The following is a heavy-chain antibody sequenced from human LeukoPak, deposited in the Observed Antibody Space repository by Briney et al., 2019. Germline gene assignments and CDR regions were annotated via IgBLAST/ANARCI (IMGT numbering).Heavy chain of an antibody. CDR3: ASYSSSFGLDY. V-gene: IGHV4-31*03. D-gene: IGHD6-6*01. CDR1: GGSISSGGYY. J-gene: IGHJ4*02. CDR2: IYYSGST. Sequence: SETLSLTCTVSGGSISSGGYYWSWIRQHPGKGLEWIGYIYYSGSTYYNPSLKSRVTISVDRSKNQFSLKLSSVTAADTAVYYCASYSSSFGLDYWGQGTLVTVSS.